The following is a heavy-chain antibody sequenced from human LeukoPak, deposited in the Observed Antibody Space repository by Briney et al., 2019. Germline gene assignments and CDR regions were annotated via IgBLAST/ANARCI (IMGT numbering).Heavy chain of an antibody. D-gene: IGHD3-9*01. V-gene: IGHV4-30-4*01. J-gene: IGHJ4*02. CDR1: GDSISGADYY. Sequence: SQTLSLTCTVSGDSISGADYYWSWIRQPPGKGLEWIAYVYYSGSTYYNPSLKSRLTISVDTSKNQFSLKLSSVTAADTAVYYCARDVVILTGYYIFDYWGQGTLVTVSS. CDR3: ARDVVILTGYYIFDY. CDR2: VYYSGST.